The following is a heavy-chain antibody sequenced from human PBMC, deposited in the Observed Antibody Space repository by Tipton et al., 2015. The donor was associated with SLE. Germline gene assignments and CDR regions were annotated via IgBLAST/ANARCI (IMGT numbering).Heavy chain of an antibody. D-gene: IGHD5-18*01. Sequence: TLSLTCAVSGGSIITDNYYWGWIRQPPGKGLEWIGSIYYSGSTYYNPSLKSRVTISVDTSKNQFSLRLMSVTAADTAVYYCARIGYHHWYFDLWGRGTLVTVSS. CDR2: IYYSGST. CDR3: ARIGYHHWYFDL. J-gene: IGHJ2*01. CDR1: GGSIITDNYY. V-gene: IGHV4-39*01.